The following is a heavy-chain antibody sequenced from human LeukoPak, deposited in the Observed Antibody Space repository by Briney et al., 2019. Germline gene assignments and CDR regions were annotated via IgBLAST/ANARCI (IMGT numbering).Heavy chain of an antibody. CDR2: INAGNGDT. J-gene: IGHJ4*02. Sequence: ASVKVSCKASGYTFTSYAMHWMRQAPGQRFEWMGWINAGNGDTKYSEKFLGRVVITRDTSATTAYMEMNSLGSEDTAVYYCARGSISDWPFLSWGQGTLVTVSS. CDR1: GYTFTSYA. V-gene: IGHV1-3*01. D-gene: IGHD2/OR15-2a*01. CDR3: ARGSISDWPFLS.